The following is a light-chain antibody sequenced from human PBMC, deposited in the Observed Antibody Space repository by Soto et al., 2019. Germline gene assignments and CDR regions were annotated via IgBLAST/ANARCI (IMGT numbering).Light chain of an antibody. Sequence: DSRMTQSPSSLSASVGDRVTITCRPSQDIRNDLGWFQLKPGKAPNRLIYAASRLQSGVPSRFSGSGSGTEFTLTITSLQHEDFASYSCLQQNTSPWTFGQGTKADIK. CDR1: QDIRND. CDR2: AAS. V-gene: IGKV1-17*01. J-gene: IGKJ1*01. CDR3: LQQNTSPWT.